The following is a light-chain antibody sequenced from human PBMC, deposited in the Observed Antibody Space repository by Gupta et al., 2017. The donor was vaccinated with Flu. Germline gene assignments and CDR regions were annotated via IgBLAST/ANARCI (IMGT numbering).Light chain of an antibody. CDR2: DDS. Sequence: YVLAQPPSVSVAPGKTAKVTCGGDNIGRKSVHWYQQRPGQAPVLVVYDDSERPSGIPERFSGSNSGNTATLTISKVEAGDEAEYYCQVWHISSDHLRVFGGGTKLTVL. V-gene: IGLV3-21*03. CDR3: QVWHISSDHLRV. CDR1: NIGRKS. J-gene: IGLJ2*01.